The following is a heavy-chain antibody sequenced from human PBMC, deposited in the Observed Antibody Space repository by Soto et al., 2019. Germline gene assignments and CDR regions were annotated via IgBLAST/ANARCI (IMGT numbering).Heavy chain of an antibody. CDR1: GGSISSSLYY. CDR2: IYYSGST. Sequence: QLQLQESGPGLVKPSETLSLTCTVSGGSISSSLYYWGWIRQPPGKGLEWIGSIYYSGSTYYNPSLKSRVTISGDTSKNQFSLKLSSVTAADTAVYYCARTLNVLGYTYGYFDYWGQGTLVTVSS. CDR3: ARTLNVLGYTYGYFDY. D-gene: IGHD5-18*01. V-gene: IGHV4-39*01. J-gene: IGHJ4*02.